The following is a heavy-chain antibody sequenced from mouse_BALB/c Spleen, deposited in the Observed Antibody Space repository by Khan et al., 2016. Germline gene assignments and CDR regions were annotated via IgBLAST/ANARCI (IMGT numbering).Heavy chain of an antibody. CDR2: IDPFNGGT. V-gene: IGHV1S135*01. J-gene: IGHJ4*01. CDR1: GYSFTSYY. D-gene: IGHD1-1*01. CDR3: ASSTQSFYVMDY. Sequence: VQLQQSGPELMKPGASVKIFCKASGYSFTSYYMHWVKQSHGKSLEWIGYIDPFNGGTSYNQKFKGKATLTVDKSSSTAYMHLSSLTSEDSAVYYCASSTQSFYVMDYWGQGTSVTVSS.